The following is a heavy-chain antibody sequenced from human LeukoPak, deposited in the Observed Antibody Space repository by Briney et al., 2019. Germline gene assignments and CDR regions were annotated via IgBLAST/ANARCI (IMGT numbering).Heavy chain of an antibody. D-gene: IGHD3-10*01. CDR3: ARHQTGGSGGLFGFDY. Sequence: SETLSLTCTVSGGSISSSSYYWGWIRQPPGKRLEWIRSIYYSGSTYYNPSLKSRATISVDTSKNQFSLKLSSVTAADTAVYYCARHQTGGSGGLFGFDYWGQGTLVTVSS. CDR1: GGSISSSSYY. J-gene: IGHJ4*02. V-gene: IGHV4-39*01. CDR2: IYYSGST.